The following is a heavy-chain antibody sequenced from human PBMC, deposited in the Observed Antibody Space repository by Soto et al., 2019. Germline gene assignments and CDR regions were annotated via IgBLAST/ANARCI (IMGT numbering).Heavy chain of an antibody. Sequence: QVQLQQWGAGLLKPSETLSLTCAVYVGSFSGYQWSWIRQTPGKGLEWIGGINDSGDINYNPSRKSRVTILVDSHKKHISLRLSCVTAADTAVYYCARGLILWFWELSRRGGYYDYMDVCGKGTTVTVSS. CDR1: VGSFSGYQ. CDR3: ARGLILWFWELSRRGGYYDYMDV. D-gene: IGHD3-10*01. CDR2: INDSGDI. V-gene: IGHV4-34*01. J-gene: IGHJ6*03.